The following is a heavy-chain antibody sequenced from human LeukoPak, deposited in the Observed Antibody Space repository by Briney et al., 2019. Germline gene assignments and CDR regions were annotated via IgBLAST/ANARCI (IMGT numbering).Heavy chain of an antibody. V-gene: IGHV3-74*01. CDR3: ARGSRLHYYYYYMDV. CDR2: INSDGSST. CDR1: GFTFSSSW. J-gene: IGHJ6*03. D-gene: IGHD2-15*01. Sequence: GGSLRLSCAASGFTFSSSWMHWVRQAPGKGLVWVSRINSDGSSTNYADSVKGRFTISRDNAKNTLFLQMNSLRAEDTAVYYCARGSRLHYYYYYMDVWGKGTTVTVSS.